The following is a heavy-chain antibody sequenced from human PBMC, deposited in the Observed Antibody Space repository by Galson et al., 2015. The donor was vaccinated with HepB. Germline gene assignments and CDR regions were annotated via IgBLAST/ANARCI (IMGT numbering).Heavy chain of an antibody. CDR1: GFNFRSFG. CDR3: ARGSRELDY. Sequence: SLRLSCAASGFNFRSFGMHWVRRAPGKGLEWLTLISYDGNHKYYADSVKGRFTISRDNSQNTLSLQMDSLRVEDTAVYYCARGSRELDYWGQGILVTVSS. V-gene: IGHV3-30*04. J-gene: IGHJ4*02. CDR2: ISYDGNHK. D-gene: IGHD1-1*01.